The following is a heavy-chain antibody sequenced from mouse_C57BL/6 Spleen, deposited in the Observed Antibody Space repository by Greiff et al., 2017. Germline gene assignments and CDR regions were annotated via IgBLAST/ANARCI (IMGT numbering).Heavy chain of an antibody. CDR1: GYTFTSYW. CDR3: ARRGNYVDDSDY. Sequence: VQLQQSGAELAKPGASVKLSCKASGYTFTSYWMHWVKQRPGQGLEWIGYINPSSGYTKYNQKFKDKATLTADKSYSTAYMQLSSLTYEDSAVYYCARRGNYVDDSDYWGQGTTLTVSS. CDR2: INPSSGYT. V-gene: IGHV1-7*01. J-gene: IGHJ2*01. D-gene: IGHD2-1*01.